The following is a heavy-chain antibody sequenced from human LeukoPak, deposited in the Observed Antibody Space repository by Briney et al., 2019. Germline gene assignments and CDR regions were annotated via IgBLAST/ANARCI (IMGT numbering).Heavy chain of an antibody. D-gene: IGHD1-26*01. J-gene: IGHJ4*02. CDR2: IYYSWGT. V-gene: IGHV4-59*08. CDR1: GGSISSYY. Sequence: KTAETLSLTCTVSGGSISSYYWSWIRQPPGKGLEWVGYIYYSWGTFYNPSLNSRVTISVDTSKNHFSLTLSSVTAADTAVYYCARHGTGYFEHWGQGALVTVSS. CDR3: ARHGTGYFEH.